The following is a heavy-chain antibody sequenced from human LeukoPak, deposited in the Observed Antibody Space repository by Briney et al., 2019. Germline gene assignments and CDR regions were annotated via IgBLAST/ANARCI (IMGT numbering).Heavy chain of an antibody. Sequence: SETLSLTCTVSGGSISSYYSSWIRQPPGKGLEWIGYIYYSGSTNYNPSLKSRVTISVDTSKNQFSLKLSSVTAADTAVYYCASSYCSGGSCAPHPDYYYYGMDVWGQGTTVTVSS. J-gene: IGHJ6*02. CDR1: GGSISSYY. CDR2: IYYSGST. V-gene: IGHV4-59*08. CDR3: ASSYCSGGSCAPHPDYYYYGMDV. D-gene: IGHD2-15*01.